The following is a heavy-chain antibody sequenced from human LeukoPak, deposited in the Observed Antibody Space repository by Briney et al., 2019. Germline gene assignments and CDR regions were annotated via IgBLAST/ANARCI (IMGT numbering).Heavy chain of an antibody. V-gene: IGHV3-48*04. CDR2: ISSSRGTI. Sequence: GGSLRLSCEASGFTFSTYSMQWVRQGPGKGLEWVSYISSSRGTIWYADSVKGRFTISRDNAKSSLYLQMNSLRAEDTAVYYCARDLVGTNPDSFDVWSQGTMVTVSS. CDR1: GFTFSTYS. CDR3: ARDLVGTNPDSFDV. J-gene: IGHJ3*01. D-gene: IGHD1-1*01.